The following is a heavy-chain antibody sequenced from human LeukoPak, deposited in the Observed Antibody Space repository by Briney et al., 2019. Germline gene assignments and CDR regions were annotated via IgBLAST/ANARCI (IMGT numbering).Heavy chain of an antibody. D-gene: IGHD5-12*01. Sequence: ASVKVSCKASGYTFTGYYMHWVRQAPGQGLEWMGIINPSGGSTSYAQKFQGRVTVTRHTSASTVYMELSSLRSEDTAVYYCARVNSGYGSAVGVWGQGTTVTVSS. CDR3: ARVNSGYGSAVGV. CDR1: GYTFTGYY. CDR2: INPSGGST. J-gene: IGHJ6*02. V-gene: IGHV1-46*01.